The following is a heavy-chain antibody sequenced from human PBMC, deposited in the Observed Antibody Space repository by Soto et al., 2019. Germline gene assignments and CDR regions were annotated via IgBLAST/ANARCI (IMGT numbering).Heavy chain of an antibody. Sequence: GGSLRLSCAASGFTVSSNYMSWVRQAPGKGLEWVSVIYSGGSTYYADSVKGRFTISRDNSKNTLYLQMNSLRAEDTAVYYCARYKVRDSTTRYFDYWGQGTLVTVSS. CDR1: GFTVSSNY. V-gene: IGHV3-66*01. CDR2: IYSGGST. J-gene: IGHJ4*02. D-gene: IGHD3-10*01. CDR3: ARYKVRDSTTRYFDY.